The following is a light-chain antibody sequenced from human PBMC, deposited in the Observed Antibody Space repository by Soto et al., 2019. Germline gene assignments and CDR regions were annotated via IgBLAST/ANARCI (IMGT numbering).Light chain of an antibody. CDR3: QQSYSTPWT. CDR1: QSISSY. Sequence: IPMTPSPSSLSASVGDRVTIPCRASQSISSYLNWYQQKPGKAPKLLIYAASSLQTGVPSRFSGSGSGTDFTLTITSLQPEDSATYYCQQSYSTPWTFGQGTKVDIK. CDR2: AAS. V-gene: IGKV1-39*01. J-gene: IGKJ1*01.